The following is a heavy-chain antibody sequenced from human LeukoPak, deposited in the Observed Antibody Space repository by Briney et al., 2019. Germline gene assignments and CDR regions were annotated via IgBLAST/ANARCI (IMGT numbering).Heavy chain of an antibody. D-gene: IGHD4-17*01. Sequence: GGSLRLSCAASGFTFNSYGMHWVRQAPDKGLEWVAIIWYDGSNKYYADSVKGRFTISRDNSKNALYLEMNSLRAEDTAVYYCARDPMMTTVTSPDYWGQGTLVTVSS. CDR2: IWYDGSNK. CDR1: GFTFNSYG. J-gene: IGHJ4*02. V-gene: IGHV3-33*01. CDR3: ARDPMMTTVTSPDY.